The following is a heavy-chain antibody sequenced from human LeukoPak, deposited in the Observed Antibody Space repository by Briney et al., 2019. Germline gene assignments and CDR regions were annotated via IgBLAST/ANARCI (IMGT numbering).Heavy chain of an antibody. J-gene: IGHJ4*02. CDR1: GFNVNNNY. CDR2: IYSGDGT. CDR3: ARVADAATVTHLYSDC. Sequence: GGSLRLSCAASGFNVNNNYMSWVRQAPGKGLELVSVIYSGDGTYYADFVEGRFTIYRDNSKNTLYLQMNSLRAEDTAVYYCARVADAATVTHLYSDCWGQGTLVTVSS. V-gene: IGHV3-53*01. D-gene: IGHD4-17*01.